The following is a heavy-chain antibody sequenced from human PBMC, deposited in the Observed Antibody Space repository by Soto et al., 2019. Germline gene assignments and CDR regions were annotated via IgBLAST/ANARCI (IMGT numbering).Heavy chain of an antibody. Sequence: SETLSLTCAVYGRSFSGYYWSWIRQPPGKGLEWIGEINHSGSTNYNPSLKSRVTISVDTSKNQFSLKLSSVTAADTAVYYCARYNWSGPRFDYWGQGTLVTVSS. J-gene: IGHJ4*02. D-gene: IGHD1-20*01. V-gene: IGHV4-34*01. CDR3: ARYNWSGPRFDY. CDR2: INHSGST. CDR1: GRSFSGYY.